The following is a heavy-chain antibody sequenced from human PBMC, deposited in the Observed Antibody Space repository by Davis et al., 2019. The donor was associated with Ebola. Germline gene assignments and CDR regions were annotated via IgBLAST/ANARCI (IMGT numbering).Heavy chain of an antibody. V-gene: IGHV3-7*01. CDR2: IKEDGSDK. D-gene: IGHD6-13*01. CDR1: GFTFSDYY. J-gene: IGHJ4*02. Sequence: GESLKISCAASGFTFSDYYMSWVRQAPGKGPEWVANIKEDGSDKYYVDSVKGRFTISRDNAKNSLYLQMSSLRVEDTAVYYCARDTTVAGGGQNYWGQGTLVTVSS. CDR3: ARDTTVAGGGQNY.